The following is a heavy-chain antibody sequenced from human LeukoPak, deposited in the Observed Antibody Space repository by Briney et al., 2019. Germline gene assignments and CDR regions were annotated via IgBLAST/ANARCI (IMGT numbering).Heavy chain of an antibody. CDR3: AREVHGYDSGPVDY. D-gene: IGHD5-12*01. V-gene: IGHV4-39*07. CDR1: GGSISSSSYY. CDR2: IYYSGST. Sequence: SETLSLTCTVSGGSISSSSYYWGWIRQPPGKGLEWIGSIYYSGSTYYNPSLKSRVTISVDTSKNQFSLKLSSVTAADTAVYYCAREVHGYDSGPVDYWGQGTLVTVSS. J-gene: IGHJ4*02.